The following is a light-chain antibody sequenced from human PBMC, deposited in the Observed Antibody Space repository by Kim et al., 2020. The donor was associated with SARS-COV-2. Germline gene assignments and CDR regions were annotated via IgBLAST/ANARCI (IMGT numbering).Light chain of an antibody. CDR1: SGNIASYY. V-gene: IGLV6-57*03. CDR2: NNN. J-gene: IGLJ3*02. CDR3: QSCDTTSWV. Sequence: GKTVTISCTRSSGNIASYYVQWYQQRPGSAPTTIIYNNNQRPSGVPDRFSGSIDSSSNSASLTISGLKTEDEADYYCQSCDTTSWVYGGGTQLTVL.